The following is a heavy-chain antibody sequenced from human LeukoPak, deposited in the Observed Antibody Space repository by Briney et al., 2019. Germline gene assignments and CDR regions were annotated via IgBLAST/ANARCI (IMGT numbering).Heavy chain of an antibody. Sequence: GGSLRLSCAASGFTFSDFDLNWVRQAPGKGLEWVSYISGSSRTTYYTDSVKGRFTISRDNAKNSLYLQMNSLRAEVTAVYYCARPTTSGLYSHWGQGTMVTVSS. D-gene: IGHD6-19*01. V-gene: IGHV3-48*01. CDR1: GFTFSDFD. CDR2: ISGSSRTT. CDR3: ARPTTSGLYSH. J-gene: IGHJ3*01.